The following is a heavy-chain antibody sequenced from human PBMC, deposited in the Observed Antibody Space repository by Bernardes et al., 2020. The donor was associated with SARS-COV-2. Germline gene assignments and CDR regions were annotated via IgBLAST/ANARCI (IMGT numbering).Heavy chain of an antibody. Sequence: SETLSLTCTVSGGSISSSSYYWGWIRQPPGKGLEWIGSIYYSGSTYYNPSLKSRVTISVDTSKNQFSLKLSSVTAADTAVYYCAELGIPPGEAFDIWGQGTMVTVSS. CDR1: GGSISSSSYY. V-gene: IGHV4-39*01. J-gene: IGHJ3*02. CDR3: AELGIPPGEAFDI. CDR2: IYYSGST. D-gene: IGHD7-27*01.